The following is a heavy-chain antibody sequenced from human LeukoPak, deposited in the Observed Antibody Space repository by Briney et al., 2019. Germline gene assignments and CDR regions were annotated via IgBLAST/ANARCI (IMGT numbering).Heavy chain of an antibody. CDR1: GFTFSSYG. Sequence: GGSLRLSCAASGFTFSSYGMSWVRQAPGEGLEWVSIMSASGGTTFYADSVKGRFTISRDNSKNTLYLQMNSLGADDTAVYYCAKGGSGSYYGFDYWGQGTLVIVSS. J-gene: IGHJ4*02. D-gene: IGHD1-26*01. CDR2: MSASGGTT. V-gene: IGHV3-23*01. CDR3: AKGGSGSYYGFDY.